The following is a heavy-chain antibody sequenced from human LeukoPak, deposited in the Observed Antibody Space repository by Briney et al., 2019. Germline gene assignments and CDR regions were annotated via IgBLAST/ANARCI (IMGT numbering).Heavy chain of an antibody. CDR1: GLTFRNYW. Sequence: GGSLRLFCAASGLTFRNYWMSWVRQAPGKGLEWVANIKQDGSDKFYVDSVNGRFTTSRDNAKNSLYLQMNTLRAEDTAIYYCATFSGAHHKTFDSWGQGTLGTVSS. CDR3: ATFSGAHHKTFDS. J-gene: IGHJ4*02. CDR2: IKQDGSDK. D-gene: IGHD1-14*01. V-gene: IGHV3-7*01.